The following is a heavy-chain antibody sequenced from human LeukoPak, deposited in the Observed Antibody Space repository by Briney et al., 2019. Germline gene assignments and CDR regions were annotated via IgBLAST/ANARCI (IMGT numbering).Heavy chain of an antibody. V-gene: IGHV2-5*02. CDR1: GFSLSSSGVA. CDR3: GHIARVSGSYRYFDY. J-gene: IGHJ4*02. D-gene: IGHD3-22*01. CDR2: IFWDDDK. Sequence: SGPTLVKPTQTLTLTCTFSGFSLSSSGVAVGWIRQPPGKALEWLAIIFWDDDKRYSPSLKSRFTITKDTSKNQVVLTMTNMDPVDTATYYCGHIARVSGSYRYFDYWGQGTLVTVSS.